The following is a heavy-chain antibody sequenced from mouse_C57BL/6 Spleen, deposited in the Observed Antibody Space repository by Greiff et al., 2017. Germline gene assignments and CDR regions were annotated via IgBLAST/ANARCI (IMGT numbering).Heavy chain of an antibody. CDR3: ARHETRYGNYACFAY. Sequence: QVQLQQSGAELVKPGASVKLSCKASGYTFTEYTIHWVKQRPGQGLAWIGWFYPGSGSIKYNEKFKDKAQLHADKASSTVYMERSRLTSEDSAVYFCARHETRYGNYACFAYWGQGTLVTVSA. J-gene: IGHJ3*01. CDR2: FYPGSGSI. V-gene: IGHV1-62-2*01. CDR1: GYTFTEYT. D-gene: IGHD2-1*01.